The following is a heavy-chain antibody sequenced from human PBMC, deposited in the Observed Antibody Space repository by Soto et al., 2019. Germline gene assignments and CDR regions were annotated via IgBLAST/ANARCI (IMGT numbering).Heavy chain of an antibody. V-gene: IGHV4-59*01. J-gene: IGHJ6*02. D-gene: IGHD3-3*01. CDR3: ARVNDFWGGSQSPPDYYYYYGMDV. Sequence: QVQLQESGPGLVKPSETLSLTCTVSGGSISSYYWSWIRQPPGKGLEWIGYIYYSGSTNYNPSLKSRVTISVDTSKNQFSLKLSSVTAADTAVYYCARVNDFWGGSQSPPDYYYYYGMDVWGQGTTVTVSS. CDR1: GGSISSYY. CDR2: IYYSGST.